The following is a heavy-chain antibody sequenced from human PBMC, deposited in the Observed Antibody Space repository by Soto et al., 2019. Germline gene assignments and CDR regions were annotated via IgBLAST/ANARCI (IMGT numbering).Heavy chain of an antibody. CDR3: ARVSYYYGSGSHHPRSSWTGGHNWFDP. D-gene: IGHD3-10*01. V-gene: IGHV4-34*01. J-gene: IGHJ5*02. CDR1: GGSFSGYY. Sequence: PSETLSLTCAVYGGSFSGYYWSWIRQPPGKGLEWIGEINHSGSTNYNPSLKSRVTISVDTSKNQFSLKLSSVTAADTAVYYCARVSYYYGSGSHHPRSSWTGGHNWFDPWGQGTLVTVSS. CDR2: INHSGST.